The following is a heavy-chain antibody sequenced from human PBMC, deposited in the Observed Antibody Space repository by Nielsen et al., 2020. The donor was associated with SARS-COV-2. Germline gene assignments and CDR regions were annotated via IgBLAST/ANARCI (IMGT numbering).Heavy chain of an antibody. CDR2: IWYDGSNK. CDR3: ARDAGKNWNGYYYYYYGMDV. V-gene: IGHV3-33*01. CDR1: GFTFSSYG. D-gene: IGHD1-1*01. Sequence: GESLKISRAASGFTFSSYGMHWVRQAPGKGLEWVAVIWYDGSNKYYADSVKGRFTISRDNSKNTLYLQMNSLRAEDTAVYYCARDAGKNWNGYYYYYYGMDVWGQGTTVTVSS. J-gene: IGHJ6*02.